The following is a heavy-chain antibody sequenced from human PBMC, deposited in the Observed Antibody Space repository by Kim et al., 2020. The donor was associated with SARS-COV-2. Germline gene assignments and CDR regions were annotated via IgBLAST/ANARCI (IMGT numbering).Heavy chain of an antibody. V-gene: IGHV3-21*01. CDR3: ARDIRSAGTY. CDR2: ISSSSYHI. CDR1: GFTFSSYS. J-gene: IGHJ4*02. Sequence: GGSLRLSCAASGFTFSSYSMNWVRQAPGKGLEWVSSISSSSYHIFYADSVKGRFTISRDNAKNSLYLQMNSLRAEDTAVYYCARDIRSAGTYWGQGALVTVSS. D-gene: IGHD1-1*01.